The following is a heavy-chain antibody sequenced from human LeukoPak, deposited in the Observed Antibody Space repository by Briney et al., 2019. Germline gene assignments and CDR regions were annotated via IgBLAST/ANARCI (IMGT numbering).Heavy chain of an antibody. D-gene: IGHD3-10*01. V-gene: IGHV3-48*03. Sequence: AGGSLRLSCAASGFTFSSYEMNWVRQAPGKGLEWASYISSSGSTIYYADSVKGRFTISRDNAKNSLYLQMNSLRAEDTAVYYCARGRITMVRGVPFNWFDPWGQGTLVTVSS. CDR2: ISSSGSTI. CDR1: GFTFSSYE. J-gene: IGHJ5*02. CDR3: ARGRITMVRGVPFNWFDP.